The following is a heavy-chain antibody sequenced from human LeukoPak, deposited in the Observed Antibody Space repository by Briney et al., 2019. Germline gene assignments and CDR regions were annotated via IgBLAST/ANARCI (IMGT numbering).Heavy chain of an antibody. CDR2: ISGSGGTI. D-gene: IGHD3-10*02. CDR3: AELGITMIGGV. V-gene: IGHV3-23*01. J-gene: IGHJ6*04. Sequence: GGTLRLSCAASGFTFSSYGMSWVRQAPGKGLEWVSAISGSGGTIYYADSVKGRFTISRDNAKNSLYLQMNSLRAEDTAVYYCAELGITMIGGVWGKGTTVTISS. CDR1: GFTFSSYG.